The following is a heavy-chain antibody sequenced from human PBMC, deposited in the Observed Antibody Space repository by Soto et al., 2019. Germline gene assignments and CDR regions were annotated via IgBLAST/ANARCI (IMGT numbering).Heavy chain of an antibody. Sequence: SETLSLTCGVSGDTISSGGYSWSWIRQPPGKGLEWIGYIYHSGSTYYNPSLKSRVTISVDTSKNQFSLKLTSVTAADTAVYYCPRTGPYPFFDYWSQGALVTVSS. V-gene: IGHV4-30-2*01. CDR2: IYHSGST. CDR1: GDTISSGGYS. J-gene: IGHJ4*02. CDR3: PRTGPYPFFDY.